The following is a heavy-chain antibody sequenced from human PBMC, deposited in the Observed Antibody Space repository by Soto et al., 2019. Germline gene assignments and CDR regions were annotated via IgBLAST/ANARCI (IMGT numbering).Heavy chain of an antibody. Sequence: GGSLRVSCAASGFTFSSYGMHWVCQAPGKGLEWVAVISYDGSNKYYADSVKGRFTISRDNSKNTLYLQMNSLRAEDTAVYYCARGYSGRGVLKSRFDYWGQGTLVTVSS. J-gene: IGHJ4*02. CDR2: ISYDGSNK. D-gene: IGHD2-15*01. V-gene: IGHV3-30*03. CDR3: ARGYSGRGVLKSRFDY. CDR1: GFTFSSYG.